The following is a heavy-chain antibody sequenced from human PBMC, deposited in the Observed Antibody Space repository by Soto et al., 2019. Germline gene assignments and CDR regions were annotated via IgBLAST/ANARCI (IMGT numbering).Heavy chain of an antibody. Sequence: EVQVVESGGGLVEPGRSLRLSCTASGFTFGDFAMSWFRQAPGKGLESIAFITSRLYGATATYAASVKDRFTISRDDSMGIADLQMDCLKTEDTDVYYCTRSLSFIASGRDWFDPWGQGALVTVSS. V-gene: IGHV3-49*03. J-gene: IGHJ5*02. CDR2: ITSRLYGATA. D-gene: IGHD6-13*01. CDR1: GFTFGDFA. CDR3: TRSLSFIASGRDWFDP.